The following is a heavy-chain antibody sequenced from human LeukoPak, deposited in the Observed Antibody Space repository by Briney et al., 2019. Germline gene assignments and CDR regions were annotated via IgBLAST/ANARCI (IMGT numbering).Heavy chain of an antibody. V-gene: IGHV1-2*02. Sequence: ASVKVSCKASGYSFTGYYTHWVRQAPGQGLEWMGWINPDSGGTNYAQKFQGRVTMTRDTSISTAYMELSRLRSDDTAVYYCARPLLPYCTNGVCYEAGRLWFDPWGQGTLVTVSS. CDR2: INPDSGGT. J-gene: IGHJ5*02. CDR1: GYSFTGYY. D-gene: IGHD2-8*01. CDR3: ARPLLPYCTNGVCYEAGRLWFDP.